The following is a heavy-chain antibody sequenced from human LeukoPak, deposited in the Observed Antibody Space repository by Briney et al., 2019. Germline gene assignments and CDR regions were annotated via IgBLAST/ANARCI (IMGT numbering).Heavy chain of an antibody. CDR2: VSDDGSNK. Sequence: GGSLRLSCAASGFTFSSYAMHWVRQAPGKGLEWVAVVSDDGSNKYYADSVKGRFTISGDNSKNTLYLQMNSLRPEDTAVYYCARDGRGTSCYNYWGQGTLVTVSS. D-gene: IGHD2-2*01. V-gene: IGHV3-30-3*01. CDR3: ARDGRGTSCYNY. CDR1: GFTFSSYA. J-gene: IGHJ4*02.